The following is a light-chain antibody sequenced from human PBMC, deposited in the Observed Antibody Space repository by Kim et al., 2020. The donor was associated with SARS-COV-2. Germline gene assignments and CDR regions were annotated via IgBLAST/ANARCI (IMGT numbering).Light chain of an antibody. CDR3: QVWDSSSDHRV. Sequence: SYELTQPPSVSVAPGKTARITCGGNNIGSKSVHWYQQKPGQAPVLVIYYDSDRPSGIPERHSGSNSGNTATLTISRVEAGDEADYYCQVWDSSSDHRVFGGGTKLTVL. CDR2: YDS. CDR1: NIGSKS. J-gene: IGLJ3*02. V-gene: IGLV3-21*04.